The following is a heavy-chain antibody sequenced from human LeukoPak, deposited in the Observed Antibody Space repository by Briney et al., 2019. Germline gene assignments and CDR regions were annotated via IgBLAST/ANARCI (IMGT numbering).Heavy chain of an antibody. CDR2: IRYDGSHK. D-gene: IGHD3-10*01. J-gene: IGHJ6*03. CDR1: GFTFSSYA. Sequence: GGSLRLSCAASGFTFSSYAMSWVRQAPGKGLEWVAFIRYDGSHKYYADSVKGRFTISRDNSNNTLYLQMNSLRAEDTAVYYCAKDGGGYYPHYYYYMDVWGKGTTVTISS. V-gene: IGHV3-30*02. CDR3: AKDGGGYYPHYYYYMDV.